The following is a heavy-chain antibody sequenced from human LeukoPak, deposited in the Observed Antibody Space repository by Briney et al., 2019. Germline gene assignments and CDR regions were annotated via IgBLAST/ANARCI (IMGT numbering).Heavy chain of an antibody. CDR1: GXSXXSYY. V-gene: IGHV4-59*01. CDR2: VYYSGRT. Sequence: LXXTXSGXSXXSYYWNWVRQPPGKGLEWIGYVYYSGRTNYNSSLKSRVTISVDTSKNQFSLKLSSVTAADTAVYYCARDRGSYGYLDYWGQGTLVTVSS. D-gene: IGHD3-16*01. J-gene: IGHJ4*02. CDR3: ARDRGSYGYLDY.